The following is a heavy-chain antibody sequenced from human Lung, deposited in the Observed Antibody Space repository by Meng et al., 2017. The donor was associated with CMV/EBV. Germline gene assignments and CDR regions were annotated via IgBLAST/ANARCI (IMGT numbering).Heavy chain of an antibody. CDR3: ARGPTVTRFDY. CDR1: GYSFTGGYY. D-gene: IGHD4-11*01. Sequence: ASVXVSXXGSGYSFTGGYYMHWVRQAPGQGLEWMGWINTKRGGPNYGEKFQGRVTMTRDTSISTVYMEASRLRPDDTAVYYCARGPTVTRFDYWGQGTLVTVSS. CDR2: INTKRGGP. V-gene: IGHV1-2*02. J-gene: IGHJ4*02.